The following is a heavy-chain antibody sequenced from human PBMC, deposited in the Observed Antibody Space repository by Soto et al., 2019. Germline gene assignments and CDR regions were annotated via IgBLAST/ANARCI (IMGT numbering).Heavy chain of an antibody. D-gene: IGHD3-3*01. CDR3: ARGLHYDFWSGYRWFDP. V-gene: IGHV4-31*03. Sequence: ASETLSLTCTVSGGSISSGGYYWSWIRQRPGKGLEWIGYIYYSGSTYYNPSLKSRVTISVDTSKNQFSLKLSSVTAADTAVYYCARGLHYDFWSGYRWFDPWGQGTLVTVSS. CDR2: IYYSGST. CDR1: GGSISSGGYY. J-gene: IGHJ5*02.